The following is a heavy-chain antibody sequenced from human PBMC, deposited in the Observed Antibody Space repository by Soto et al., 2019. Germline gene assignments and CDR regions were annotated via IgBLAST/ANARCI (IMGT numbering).Heavy chain of an antibody. CDR3: ARVGPSAAALDY. D-gene: IGHD6-13*01. V-gene: IGHV3-33*01. CDR2: IWYDGSNK. CDR1: GFTFSSYG. J-gene: IGHJ4*02. Sequence: QVQLVESGGGVVQPGRSLRLSCAASGFTFSSYGMHWVRQAPGKGLEWVAVIWYDGSNKYYADSVKGRFTISRDNSKNTPYLQMNSLRAEDTAVYYCARVGPSAAALDYWGQGTLVTVSS.